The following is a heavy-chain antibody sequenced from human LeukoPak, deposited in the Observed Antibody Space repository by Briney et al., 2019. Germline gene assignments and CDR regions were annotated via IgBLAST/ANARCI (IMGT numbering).Heavy chain of an antibody. CDR3: ARGGADYVIGY. J-gene: IGHJ4*02. D-gene: IGHD4-17*01. CDR1: GFTFSDYY. CDR2: ISSSSYT. Sequence: PGGSLRLSCAASGFTFSDYYMSCIRQAPGKGLEWVSFISSSSYTNYADSVKGRFTISRDNTKNSLYLQMNNLRAEDTAVYYCARGGADYVIGYWGQGTLVTVSS. V-gene: IGHV3-11*06.